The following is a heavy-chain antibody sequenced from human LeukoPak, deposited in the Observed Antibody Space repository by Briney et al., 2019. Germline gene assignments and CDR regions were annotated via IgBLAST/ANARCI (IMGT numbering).Heavy chain of an antibody. CDR3: ARGPSIAVAGTPYYFDY. CDR1: GYTFTSYD. J-gene: IGHJ4*02. D-gene: IGHD6-19*01. V-gene: IGHV1-8*01. Sequence: ASVTVSCKASGYTFTSYDINWVRQAPGQGLEWMGWMNPNSGNTGYAQKFQGRVTMTRNTSISTAYMELSSLRSEDTAVYYCARGPSIAVAGTPYYFDYWGQGTLVTVSS. CDR2: MNPNSGNT.